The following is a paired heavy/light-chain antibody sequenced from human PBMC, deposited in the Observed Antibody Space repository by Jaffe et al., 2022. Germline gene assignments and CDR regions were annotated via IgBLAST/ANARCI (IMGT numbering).Light chain of an antibody. Sequence: EIVLTQSPATLSLSPGERATLSCRASQSVSSYLAWYQQKPGQAPRLLIYDASNRATGIPARFSGSGSGTDFTLTISSLEPEDFAVYYCQQRSNWPQTFGQGTKLEIK. V-gene: IGKV3-11*01. CDR2: DAS. J-gene: IGKJ2*01. CDR1: QSVSSY. CDR3: QQRSNWPQT.
Heavy chain of an antibody. CDR3: ATSSRRFLEWLAPNHNWFDP. Sequence: QVQLVQSGAEVKKPGASVKVSCKVSGYTLTELSMHWVRQAPGKGLEWMGGFDPEDGETIYAQKFQGRVTMTEDTSTDTAYMELSSLRSEDTAVYYCATSSRRFLEWLAPNHNWFDPWGQGTLVTVSS. V-gene: IGHV1-24*01. J-gene: IGHJ5*02. CDR1: GYTLTELS. CDR2: FDPEDGET. D-gene: IGHD3-3*01.